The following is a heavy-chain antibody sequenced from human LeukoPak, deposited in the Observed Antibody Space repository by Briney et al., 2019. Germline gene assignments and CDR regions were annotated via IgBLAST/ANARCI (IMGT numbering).Heavy chain of an antibody. V-gene: IGHV3-23*01. CDR2: ISGSGGST. CDR1: GFTFSSYA. CDR3: AKVDLYYYDSSGYYED. Sequence: GGSLRLSCAASGFTFSSYAMSWVRQAPGKGLEWVSAISGSGGSTYYADSVKGRFTISRDNSKNTLYLQMNSLRADDTAVYYCAKVDLYYYDSSGYYEDWGQGTLVTVSS. D-gene: IGHD3-22*01. J-gene: IGHJ4*02.